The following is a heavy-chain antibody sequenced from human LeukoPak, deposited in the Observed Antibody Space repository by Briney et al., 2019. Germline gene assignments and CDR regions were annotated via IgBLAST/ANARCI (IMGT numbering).Heavy chain of an antibody. CDR3: ATGTAYCGGDCYSANFDY. J-gene: IGHJ4*02. Sequence: ASVKVSCKVSGYTLTELSMHWVRQAPGKGLEWMGGFYPEDGETIYAQKFQGRVTMTEDTSTDTAYMELSSLRSEDTAVYYCATGTAYCGGDCYSANFDYWGQGTLVTVSS. CDR1: GYTLTELS. D-gene: IGHD2-21*02. CDR2: FYPEDGET. V-gene: IGHV1-24*01.